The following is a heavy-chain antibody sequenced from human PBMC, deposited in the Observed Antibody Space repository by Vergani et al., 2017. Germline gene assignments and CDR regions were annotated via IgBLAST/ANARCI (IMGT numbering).Heavy chain of an antibody. Sequence: EVQLVQSGAEVKKPGESLKISCKGSGYSFTSYWIGWVRQMPGKGLEWMGIIYPGDSDTRYSPSFQGQVTISADKSISTAYLQWSSLKASDTAMYYCARPPQPYCSGGSCSGYDPGDYWGQGTLVTVSS. J-gene: IGHJ4*02. CDR2: IYPGDSDT. D-gene: IGHD2-15*01. CDR3: ARPPQPYCSGGSCSGYDPGDY. V-gene: IGHV5-51*01. CDR1: GYSFTSYW.